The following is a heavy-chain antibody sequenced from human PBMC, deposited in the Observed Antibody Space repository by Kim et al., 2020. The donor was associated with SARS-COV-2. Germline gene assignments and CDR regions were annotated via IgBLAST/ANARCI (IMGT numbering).Heavy chain of an antibody. CDR3: ARDGVGADY. Sequence: ASVKVSCKASGYRFRDYGINWVRQAPGQGLEWMGGIRVYSGDTDYAQNLQDRVTMTTDTSTNTVYLELRSLSPNDTAVYYCARDGVGADYWGQGTLITVSS. J-gene: IGHJ4*02. D-gene: IGHD3-10*01. CDR1: GYRFRDYG. CDR2: IRVYSGDT. V-gene: IGHV1-18*04.